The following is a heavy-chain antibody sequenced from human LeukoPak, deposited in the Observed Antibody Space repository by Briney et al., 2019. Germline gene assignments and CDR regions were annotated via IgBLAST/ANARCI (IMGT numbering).Heavy chain of an antibody. CDR2: IIPIFGTA. V-gene: IGHV1-69*01. J-gene: IGHJ4*02. D-gene: IGHD3-9*01. Sequence: ASVKVSCKASGGTLSSYAISWVRQAPGQGLEWMGGIIPIFGTANYAQKFQGRVTITADESTSTAYMELSSLRSEDTAVYYCARAYDILTGYSHFDYWGQGTLVTVSS. CDR3: ARAYDILTGYSHFDY. CDR1: GGTLSSYA.